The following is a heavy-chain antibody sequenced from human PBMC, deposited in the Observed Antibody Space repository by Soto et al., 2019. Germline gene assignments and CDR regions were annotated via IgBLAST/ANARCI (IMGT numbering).Heavy chain of an antibody. CDR2: ISSSSSYI. Sequence: GGSLRLSCAASGFTFSSYSMNWVRQAPGKGLEWVSSISSSSSYIYYADSVKGRFTISRDNAKNSLYLQMNSLRAEDTAVYYCAREEKWELLHDYYGMDVWGQGTTVTVSS. CDR1: GFTFSSYS. CDR3: AREEKWELLHDYYGMDV. V-gene: IGHV3-21*01. J-gene: IGHJ6*02. D-gene: IGHD1-26*01.